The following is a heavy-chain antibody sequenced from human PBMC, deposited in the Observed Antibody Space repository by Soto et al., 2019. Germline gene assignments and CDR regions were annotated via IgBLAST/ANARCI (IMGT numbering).Heavy chain of an antibody. CDR1: GFSFSSNA. Sequence: GGSLRLSCAASGFSFSSNAISWVRQAPGKGLEWVSAISHIGGSTYYADSVKGRFTISRDNSKNTLYLQMDSLRAEDTAVYYCAMVRVSVDYWGQGTLVTVSS. V-gene: IGHV3-23*01. D-gene: IGHD3-10*01. J-gene: IGHJ4*02. CDR2: ISHIGGST. CDR3: AMVRVSVDY.